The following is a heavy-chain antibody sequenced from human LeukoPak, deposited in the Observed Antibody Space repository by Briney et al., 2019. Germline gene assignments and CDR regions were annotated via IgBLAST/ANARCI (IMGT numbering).Heavy chain of an antibody. Sequence: PGGSLRLSCAASGFTFDDHAMYWVRQAPGKGLEWVSGINWDGSRIGYADAVKGRFTISRDSAKNSLYLQMNSLRTEDTALYYCARASYYYDTSGLGAFDIWGQGTLVIVSS. CDR3: ARASYYYDTSGLGAFDI. D-gene: IGHD3-22*01. CDR1: GFTFDDHA. CDR2: INWDGSRI. J-gene: IGHJ3*02. V-gene: IGHV3-9*01.